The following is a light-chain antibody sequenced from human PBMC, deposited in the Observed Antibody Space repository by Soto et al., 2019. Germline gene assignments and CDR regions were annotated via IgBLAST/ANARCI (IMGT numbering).Light chain of an antibody. CDR2: GAS. CDR1: QSVSSSF. Sequence: EIVMPQSTATVSLSQGASATLSCRASQSVSSSFLAWYQQTPGQAPRLLIYGASSRATGIPDRFSGTSSGKDFTLTISRLEPEDWAVDDRQPYGSSPRTFGQGTKVDI. J-gene: IGKJ1*01. V-gene: IGKV3-20*01. CDR3: QPYGSSPRT.